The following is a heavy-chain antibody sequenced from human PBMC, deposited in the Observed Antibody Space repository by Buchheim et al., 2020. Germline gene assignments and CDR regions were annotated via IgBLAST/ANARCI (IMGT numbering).Heavy chain of an antibody. J-gene: IGHJ4*02. D-gene: IGHD6-13*01. CDR1: GFTFSTYA. Sequence: EVQLLESGGGLVQPGGSLRLSCAASGFTFSTYAMSWVRQAPGKGLEWVSTISPSSASTYYADSVKGRFTISRDNSKNTLFVQMNSLRAEDTAVYYCAKDRETHRYSTSSFFDSWGQGSL. V-gene: IGHV3-23*01. CDR3: AKDRETHRYSTSSFFDS. CDR2: ISPSSAST.